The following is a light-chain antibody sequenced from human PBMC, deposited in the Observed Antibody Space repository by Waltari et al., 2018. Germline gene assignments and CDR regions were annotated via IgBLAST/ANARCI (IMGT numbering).Light chain of an antibody. CDR2: GNT. J-gene: IGLJ2*01. CDR3: QSLDISLSGGVI. CDR1: SSNSGAGHV. V-gene: IGLV1-40*01. Sequence: QSVLTQPPSVSGAPGQRVTISCPGSSSNSGAGHVVNCVPPFPGTGPKLLIFGNTNRPSVVPDRFSGAKAGTSASLTITGLQAEDEADYYCQSLDISLSGGVIFGGGTKV.